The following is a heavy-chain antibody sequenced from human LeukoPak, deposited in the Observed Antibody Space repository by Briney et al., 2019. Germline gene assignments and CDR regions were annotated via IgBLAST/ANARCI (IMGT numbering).Heavy chain of an antibody. Sequence: SETLSLTCTVSGGSISSYYWSWIRQPPGKGLERIAYIYYSGSTNYNPSLKSRVTIPLDTSKNQFSLKLSSVTAADTAVYYCARGVEMATTNWFDPWGQGTLVTVSS. CDR1: GGSISSYY. CDR3: ARGVEMATTNWFDP. J-gene: IGHJ5*02. V-gene: IGHV4-59*01. CDR2: IYYSGST. D-gene: IGHD5-24*01.